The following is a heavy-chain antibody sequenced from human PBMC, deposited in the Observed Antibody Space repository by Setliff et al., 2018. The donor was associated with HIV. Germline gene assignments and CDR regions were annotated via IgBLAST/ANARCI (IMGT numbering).Heavy chain of an antibody. D-gene: IGHD3-16*01. CDR3: TRTPHYYDYAWGIYGAPLYYFDH. J-gene: IGHJ4*02. Sequence: PGGSLCLSCAASGFTFSSYSMNWVRQAPGKGLEWISYIGSSSSTIYYADPVKGRLTISRDNAKNSLYLQMNSLRAEDTAVYYCTRTPHYYDYAWGIYGAPLYYFDHWGQGTLVTGSS. CDR1: GFTFSSYS. V-gene: IGHV3-48*01. CDR2: IGSSSSTI.